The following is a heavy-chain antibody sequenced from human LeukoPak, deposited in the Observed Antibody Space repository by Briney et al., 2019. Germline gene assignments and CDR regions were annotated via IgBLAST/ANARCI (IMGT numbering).Heavy chain of an antibody. V-gene: IGHV4-59*08. CDR3: ARRLGQSSSWFPVDY. CDR2: MYYSGST. D-gene: IGHD6-13*01. Sequence: PSETLSLTCTVTGGSISSDYWSWIRQPPGKGLEWIGYMYYSGSTNYNLSLKSRATISVDTSKNQFSLKVRSVTAADTAVYYCARRLGQSSSWFPVDYWGQGILVTVSS. CDR1: GGSISSDY. J-gene: IGHJ4*02.